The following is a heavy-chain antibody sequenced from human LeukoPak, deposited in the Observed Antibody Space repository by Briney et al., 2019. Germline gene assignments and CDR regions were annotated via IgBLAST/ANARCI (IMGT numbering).Heavy chain of an antibody. J-gene: IGHJ6*04. CDR2: MNGSGGSP. CDR3: ARDPVGYCSSTSCPYGMDV. V-gene: IGHV1-46*01. D-gene: IGHD2-2*01. Sequence: ASLTDSCKASGYTVTLYYMHWVSQSPSHGREWLGIMNGSGGSPSCAQKIQGIVTMTRDTSTTPVYIGLTSLRSEDTAVYYCARDPVGYCSSTSCPYGMDVWGKGTTVTVSS. CDR1: GYTVTLYY.